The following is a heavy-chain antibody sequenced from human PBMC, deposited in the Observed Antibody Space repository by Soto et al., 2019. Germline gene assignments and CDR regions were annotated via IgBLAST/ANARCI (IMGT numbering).Heavy chain of an antibody. V-gene: IGHV1-69*13. Sequence: GASVKVSCKASGGTFSSYAISWVRQAPGQGLEWMGGIIPIFGTANYAQKFQGRVTITADESTSTAYMELSSLRSEDTAVYYCARDKAYSSSHDAFDIWGQGTMVTVSS. CDR1: GGTFSSYA. CDR2: IIPIFGTA. J-gene: IGHJ3*02. CDR3: ARDKAYSSSHDAFDI. D-gene: IGHD6-13*01.